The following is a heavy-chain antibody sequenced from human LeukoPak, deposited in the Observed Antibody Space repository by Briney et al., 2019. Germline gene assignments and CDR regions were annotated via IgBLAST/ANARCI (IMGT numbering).Heavy chain of an antibody. Sequence: PGGSLRLSCAASGFTFNSYAMNWVRQAPGKGLEWVSYISSSGSTIYYADSVKGRFTISRDSSKNTLYLQMSSLRAEDMAVYYCAKSRLGDLWNAFDIWGQGTMVTVSS. D-gene: IGHD3-16*01. CDR1: GFTFNSYA. V-gene: IGHV3-48*01. J-gene: IGHJ3*02. CDR2: ISSSGSTI. CDR3: AKSRLGDLWNAFDI.